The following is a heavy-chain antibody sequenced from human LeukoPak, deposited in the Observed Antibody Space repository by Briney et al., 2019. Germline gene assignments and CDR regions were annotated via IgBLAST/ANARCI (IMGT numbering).Heavy chain of an antibody. CDR2: INPSGGST. Sequence: ASVKVSCKASGYTFTSYYMHWVRQAPGQGLEWMGIINPSGGSTSYAQKFQGRVTMTRDTSTSTAYMELSRLRSDDTAVYYCGRRRYYGSTIDYWGQGTLVTVSS. CDR3: GRRRYYGSTIDY. CDR1: GYTFTSYY. V-gene: IGHV1-46*01. D-gene: IGHD1-26*01. J-gene: IGHJ4*02.